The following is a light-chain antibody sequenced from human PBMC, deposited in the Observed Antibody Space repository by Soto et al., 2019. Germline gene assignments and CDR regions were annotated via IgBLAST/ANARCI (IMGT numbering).Light chain of an antibody. CDR1: QSLLHSDGYIY. J-gene: IGKJ1*01. CDR2: LGS. Sequence: DIVMTQSPLSLPVTPGEPASISCRSSQSLLHSDGYIYLDWHLQRPGQSPQLLICLGSNRASGVPDRFSGSGSGTHFTLTISRVEAEDFGVYYCMQALQTPWTFGQGTRVEVK. CDR3: MQALQTPWT. V-gene: IGKV2-28*01.